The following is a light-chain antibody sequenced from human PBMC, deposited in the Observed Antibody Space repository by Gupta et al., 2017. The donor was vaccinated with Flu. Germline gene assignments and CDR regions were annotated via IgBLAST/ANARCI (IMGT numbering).Light chain of an antibody. CDR1: QNIRTY. CDR3: QQSYSIPYT. J-gene: IGKJ2*01. CDR2: LTS. Sequence: DLQMTQSPFSLSASAGDRVTITCRASQNIRTYLNWYQQKPGEVPKLLIYLTSSLQSGAPSRFSGSGSETDFTLTISSLQPEDFATYYCQQSYSIPYTFGQGTKLDIK. V-gene: IGKV1-39*01.